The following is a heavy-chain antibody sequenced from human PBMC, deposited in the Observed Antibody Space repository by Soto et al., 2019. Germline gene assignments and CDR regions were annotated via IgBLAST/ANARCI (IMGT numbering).Heavy chain of an antibody. CDR2: INAGNGNT. Sequence: QVQLVQSGAEVKKPGASVKVSCEASGYTFTSYAMHWVRQAPGQRLEWMGWINAGNGNTKYSQKFQGRVTITRDTSASTAYMELSSLRSEDTAVYYCAVLGYYDSSGYPMAFDIWGQGTMVTVSS. CDR3: AVLGYYDSSGYPMAFDI. J-gene: IGHJ3*02. V-gene: IGHV1-3*01. D-gene: IGHD3-22*01. CDR1: GYTFTSYA.